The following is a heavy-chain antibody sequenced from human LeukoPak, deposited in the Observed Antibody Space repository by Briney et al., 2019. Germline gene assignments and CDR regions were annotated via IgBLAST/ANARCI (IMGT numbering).Heavy chain of an antibody. CDR3: ARDHTGNGHFDY. D-gene: IGHD1-1*01. CDR1: GDSIISGGYH. CDR2: IHNSGSP. Sequence: SETLSLTCTVSGDSIISGGYHWSWIRQHPGKGLEWIGHIHNSGSPFYNTSLKSRVTISVDTSKNQFSLKLSSVTAADTAVYFCARDHTGNGHFDYWGQGTLVTVSS. J-gene: IGHJ4*02. V-gene: IGHV4-31*03.